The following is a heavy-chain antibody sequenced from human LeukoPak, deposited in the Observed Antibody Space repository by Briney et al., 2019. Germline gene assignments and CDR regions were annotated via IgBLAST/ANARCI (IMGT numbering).Heavy chain of an antibody. D-gene: IGHD5-18*01. CDR1: GFTFSSYG. CDR3: AKTHCHRDSYGYYFKLVGFY. Sequence: PGGSLRLSCAASGFTFSSYGMHWVRQAPGKGLEWVAVISYDGSNKYYADSVRGRFTISRDNSKNTLYLQMNSLRAEDTAVYYCAKTHCHRDSYGYYFKLVGFYWGQGTLVTVSS. V-gene: IGHV3-30*18. CDR2: ISYDGSNK. J-gene: IGHJ4*02.